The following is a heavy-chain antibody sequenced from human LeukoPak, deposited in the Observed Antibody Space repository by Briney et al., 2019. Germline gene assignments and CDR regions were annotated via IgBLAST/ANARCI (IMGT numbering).Heavy chain of an antibody. CDR1: GFTFSSYG. J-gene: IGHJ5*02. Sequence: GGSLTLSCAASGFTFSSYGMHWVRQAPGKGLEWVAVISYDGSNKYYADSVKGRFTISRDNSKNTLYLQMNSLRAEDTAVYYCAKHGGYCSSTSCPGWFDPWGQGTLVTVSS. D-gene: IGHD2-2*01. V-gene: IGHV3-30*18. CDR3: AKHGGYCSSTSCPGWFDP. CDR2: ISYDGSNK.